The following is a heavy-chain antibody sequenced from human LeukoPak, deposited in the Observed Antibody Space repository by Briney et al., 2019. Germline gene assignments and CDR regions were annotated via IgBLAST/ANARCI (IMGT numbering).Heavy chain of an antibody. Sequence: GGSLRLSCAASGFTVSSNYMSWVRQAPGKGLEWVSVIYSGGSTYYADSVKGRFTISRDNAKNSLYLQMNSLRAEDTAVYYCARDSGSSSWYGGNWFDPWGQGTLVTVSS. V-gene: IGHV3-66*01. D-gene: IGHD6-13*01. CDR2: IYSGGST. CDR3: ARDSGSSSWYGGNWFDP. J-gene: IGHJ5*02. CDR1: GFTVSSNY.